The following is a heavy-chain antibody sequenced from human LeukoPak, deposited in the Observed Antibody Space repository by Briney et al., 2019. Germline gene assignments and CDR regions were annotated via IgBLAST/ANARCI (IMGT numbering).Heavy chain of an antibody. D-gene: IGHD6-13*01. V-gene: IGHV3-30*02. Sequence: GGSLRLSCAASGFTFSSYGMHWVRQAPGKGLEWVAFIRYDGSNKYYADSVKGRFTISRDNSKNTLYLQMNSLRAEDTAVYYCAALETSSWYYYYYMDVWGKGTTVTVSS. CDR1: GFTFSSYG. J-gene: IGHJ6*03. CDR3: AALETSSWYYYYYMDV. CDR2: IRYDGSNK.